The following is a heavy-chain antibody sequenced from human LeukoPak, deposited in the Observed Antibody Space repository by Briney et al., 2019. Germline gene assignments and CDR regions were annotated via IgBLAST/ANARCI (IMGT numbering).Heavy chain of an antibody. CDR1: GGSFSGYY. CDR2: INHSGST. V-gene: IGHV4-34*01. Sequence: PSETLSLTCAVSGGSFSGYYLSWIRQPPGKGLKWIWEINHSGSTNYNPSLKSRDTISVDTSKNQFSLKLSSVTAADTAVYYCARSQGQYDFWSGYYHPYFDYWGQGTLVTVSS. CDR3: ARSQGQYDFWSGYYHPYFDY. J-gene: IGHJ4*02. D-gene: IGHD3-3*01.